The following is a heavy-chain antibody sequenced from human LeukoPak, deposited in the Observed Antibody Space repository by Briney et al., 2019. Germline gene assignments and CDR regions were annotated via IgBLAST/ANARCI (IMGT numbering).Heavy chain of an antibody. CDR3: TTDNSPLIVVVPAAIDY. D-gene: IGHD2-2*01. V-gene: IGHV3-15*01. J-gene: IGHJ4*02. CDR1: GFTFSNAW. CDR2: IKSKTDGGTT. Sequence: GGSLRLSGAASGFTFSNAWMSWVRQAPGKGLEWVGRIKSKTDGGTTDYAAPVKGRFTISRDDSKNTLYLQMNSLKTEDTAVYYCTTDNSPLIVVVPAAIDYWGQGTLVTVSS.